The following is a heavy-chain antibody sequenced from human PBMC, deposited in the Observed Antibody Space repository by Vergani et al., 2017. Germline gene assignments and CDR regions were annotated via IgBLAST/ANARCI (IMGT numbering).Heavy chain of an antibody. Sequence: QVQLVQSGGGVVQPGGSLRLSCVASGFTFNRYGMQWVRQAPGKGLGWVAYGLFDGSNEYYADSVKGRFIVSRNNSNDALYLQMNSLRTDDTAVYYCARDLAYCHEGSCALWGQGSVVTVSS. J-gene: IGHJ4*02. CDR2: GLFDGSNE. V-gene: IGHV3-30*02. CDR3: ARDLAYCHEGSCAL. D-gene: IGHD2-15*01. CDR1: GFTFNRYG.